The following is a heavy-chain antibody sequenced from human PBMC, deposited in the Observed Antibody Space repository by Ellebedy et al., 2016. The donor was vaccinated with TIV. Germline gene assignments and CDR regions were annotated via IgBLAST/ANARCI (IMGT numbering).Heavy chain of an antibody. J-gene: IGHJ6*02. V-gene: IGHV4-34*01. CDR3: TRLTVDTAMVPV. CDR2: INHSGST. Sequence: GSLRLSXAASGFTFSSYWMSWVRQPPGKGLEWIGEINHSGSTNYNPSLKSRVTISVDTSKNQFSLKLSSVTAADTAVYYCTRLTVDTAMVPVWGQGTTVTVSS. D-gene: IGHD5-18*01. CDR1: GFTFSSYW.